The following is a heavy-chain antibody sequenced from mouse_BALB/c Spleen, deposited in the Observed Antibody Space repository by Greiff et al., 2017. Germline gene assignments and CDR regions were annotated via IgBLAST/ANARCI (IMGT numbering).Heavy chain of an antibody. D-gene: IGHD1-2*01. Sequence: DVMLVESGGGLVQPGGSLKLSCAASGFTFSSYGMSWVRQTPDKRLELVATINSNGGSTYYPDSVKGRFTISRDNAKNTLYLQMSSLKSEDTAMYYCARETPHYYGSHWYFDVWGAGTTVTVSS. CDR1: GFTFSSYG. V-gene: IGHV5-6-3*01. J-gene: IGHJ1*01. CDR3: ARETPHYYGSHWYFDV. CDR2: INSNGGST.